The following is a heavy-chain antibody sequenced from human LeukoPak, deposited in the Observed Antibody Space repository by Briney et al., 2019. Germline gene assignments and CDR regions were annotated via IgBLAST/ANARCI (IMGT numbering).Heavy chain of an antibody. CDR1: GGSISSYY. J-gene: IGHJ3*02. V-gene: IGHV4-4*09. CDR2: IYTSGST. D-gene: IGHD3-22*01. Sequence: AETLSLTCTVSGGSISSYYWSWIRQPPGKGLEWIGYIYTSGSTNYNPSLKSRVTISVDTSKNQFSLKLRSVTAADTVVYYCASWGAYYYDSSGYYHDAFAIWGQGTMVTVSS. CDR3: ASWGAYYYDSSGYYHDAFAI.